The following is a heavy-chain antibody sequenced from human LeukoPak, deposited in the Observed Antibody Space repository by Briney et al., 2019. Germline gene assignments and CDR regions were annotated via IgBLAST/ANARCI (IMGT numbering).Heavy chain of an antibody. CDR3: ARESSSYFDY. CDR2: ISSSGSTI. D-gene: IGHD6-6*01. V-gene: IGHV3-48*04. Sequence: GRSLRLSCAASGFTFSSYGMHWVRQAPGKGLEWVSHISSSGSTIYYADSVKGRFTISRDNAKNSLYLQMNSLRAEDTAVYYCARESSSYFDYWGQGTLVTVSS. J-gene: IGHJ4*02. CDR1: GFTFSSYG.